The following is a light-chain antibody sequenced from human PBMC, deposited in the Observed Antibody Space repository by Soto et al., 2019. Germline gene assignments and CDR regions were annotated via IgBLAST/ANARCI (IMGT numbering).Light chain of an antibody. V-gene: IGLV2-14*03. CDR1: SSDVGDYNF. CDR3: SSHASSSIWV. J-gene: IGLJ3*02. Sequence: QSALTQPASVSGSPGQSITISCTGTSSDVGDYNFVSWYQQLPGKAPKLMIYEVSHRPSGVSNRSSGSKSGNTASLTISGRLAEDDAHYYCSSHASSSIWVFGGGTKLTVL. CDR2: EVS.